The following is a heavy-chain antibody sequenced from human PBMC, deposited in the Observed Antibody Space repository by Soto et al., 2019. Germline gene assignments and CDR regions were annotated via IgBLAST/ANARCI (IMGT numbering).Heavy chain of an antibody. CDR1: GFTFSNAW. CDR2: IKSKTDGGTT. V-gene: IGHV3-15*01. CDR3: TTDRDVRFLEWLLFDY. J-gene: IGHJ4*02. D-gene: IGHD3-3*01. Sequence: GGSLRLSCAASGFTFSNAWMSWVRQAPGKGLEWVGRIKSKTDGGTTDYAAPVKGRFTISRDDSKNTLYLQMNSLKTEDTAVYYCTTDRDVRFLEWLLFDYWGQGTRVTVSS.